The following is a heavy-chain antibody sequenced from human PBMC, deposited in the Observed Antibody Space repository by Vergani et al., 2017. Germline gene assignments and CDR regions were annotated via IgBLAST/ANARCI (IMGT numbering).Heavy chain of an antibody. CDR2: SRNKVNSYTT. CDR1: GFTFSDHY. Sequence: EVQLLESGGDLVQPGGSLRLSCVVSGFTFSDHYMDWVRQAPGKGLEWVGRSRNKVNSYTTEYAASVKGRFTISRDDSKNSLYLQMNSLKTEDTAVYYCARFEATENDYSNYGGWGDFDYWGQGTLVTVSS. D-gene: IGHD4-11*01. J-gene: IGHJ4*02. V-gene: IGHV3-72*01. CDR3: ARFEATENDYSNYGGWGDFDY.